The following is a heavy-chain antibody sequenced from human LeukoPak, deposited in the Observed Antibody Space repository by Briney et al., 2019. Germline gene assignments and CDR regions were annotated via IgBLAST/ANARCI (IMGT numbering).Heavy chain of an antibody. V-gene: IGHV3-7*01. J-gene: IGHJ4*02. CDR1: GFTFSGFW. Sequence: GGTLRFSCAASGFTFSGFWLSWVGQAPGKGLKGVANIKQEGSEKYYVGSVKGRFTISRDDARNSLYLQMNSLRAEDTDVYFCARGFELDYWGQGTLVTVSS. CDR3: ARGFELDY. CDR2: IKQEGSEK.